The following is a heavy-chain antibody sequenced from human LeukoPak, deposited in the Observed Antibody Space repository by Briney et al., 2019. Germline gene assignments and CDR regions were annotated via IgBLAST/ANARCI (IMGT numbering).Heavy chain of an antibody. CDR3: ARGYYDILTGYSRTWSDP. Sequence: ASVKVSCKASGYTFTRYALHWVRQAPGQRLECMGWINGGNGNTEYSQKFQGRVTITRDTSASTAYMELSSLRSEDTAVYYCARGYYDILTGYSRTWSDPWGQGTLVTVSS. CDR2: INGGNGNT. V-gene: IGHV1-3*01. D-gene: IGHD3-9*01. J-gene: IGHJ5*02. CDR1: GYTFTRYA.